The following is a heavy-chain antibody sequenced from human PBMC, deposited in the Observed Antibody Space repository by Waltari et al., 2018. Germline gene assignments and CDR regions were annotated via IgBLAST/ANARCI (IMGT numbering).Heavy chain of an antibody. D-gene: IGHD2-8*01. CDR3: TRDPSHCTNGVCYPDY. Sequence: EVQLVESGGGLVQPGGSLSLSCAASGFTFSSYWIHWVRQAPGKGLVWVSRINPDSSKKMFADSVKGRFTISRDNAKNTVYLQMNSLRADDTAMYYCTRDPSHCTNGVCYPDYWGQGTLVTVSS. V-gene: IGHV3-74*03. J-gene: IGHJ4*02. CDR1: GFTFSSYW. CDR2: INPDSSKK.